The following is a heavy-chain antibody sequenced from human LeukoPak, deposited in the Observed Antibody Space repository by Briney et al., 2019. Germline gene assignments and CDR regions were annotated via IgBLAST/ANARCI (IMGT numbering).Heavy chain of an antibody. D-gene: IGHD6-6*01. CDR3: AIGSVTGRQRAPPKEWFDP. CDR2: ISSSSSYI. J-gene: IGHJ5*02. CDR1: GFTFISYS. V-gene: IGHV3-21*01. Sequence: GGSLRLSCAASGFTFISYSMNWVRQAPGKGLEWVSSISSSSSYIYYADSVKGRFTISRDNAKNSLYLQMNSLRAEDTAVYYCAIGSVTGRQRAPPKEWFDPWGQGTPVTVSS.